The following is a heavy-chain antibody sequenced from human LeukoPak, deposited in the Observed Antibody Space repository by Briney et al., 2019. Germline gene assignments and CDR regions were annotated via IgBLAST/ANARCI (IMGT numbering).Heavy chain of an antibody. CDR1: GGSISSYY. V-gene: IGHV4-59*01. CDR3: ARGGKTDSSGYYNDAFDI. CDR2: IYYSGST. J-gene: IGHJ3*02. D-gene: IGHD3-22*01. Sequence: SETLSLTCTVSGGSISSYYWSWIRQPPGKGLEWIGYIYYSGSTNHNPSHKSRVTISVDTSKNQFSLKLSSVTAADTAVYYCARGGKTDSSGYYNDAFDIWGQGTMVTVSS.